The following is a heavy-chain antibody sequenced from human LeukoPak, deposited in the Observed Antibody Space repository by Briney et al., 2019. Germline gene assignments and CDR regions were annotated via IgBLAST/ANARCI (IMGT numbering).Heavy chain of an antibody. CDR1: GYTFTSYG. D-gene: IGHD3-3*01. Sequence: ASVKVSCKASGYTFTSYGISWVRQAPGQGLEWMGWISAYNGNTNYAQKLQGRVTMTTDTSTSTAYMELRSLRSDDTAVYYCARDRNPRARTILGEDSANWFDPWGQGTLVTVSS. J-gene: IGHJ5*02. CDR3: ARDRNPRARTILGEDSANWFDP. CDR2: ISAYNGNT. V-gene: IGHV1-18*01.